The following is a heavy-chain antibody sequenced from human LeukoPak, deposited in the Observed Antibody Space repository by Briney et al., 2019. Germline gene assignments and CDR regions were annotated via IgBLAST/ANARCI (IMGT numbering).Heavy chain of an antibody. V-gene: IGHV4-59*08. J-gene: IGHJ5*02. D-gene: IGHD1-20*01. Sequence: SETLSLTCTVSGGSNYWSWIRQPPGKGLEWIGYIHYSGSPNYNPSPKSRVTISIDTSKNQFSLRLNSVTAEDTAVYYCARHSNWNAGVDWFDPWGQGTQVTVSS. CDR3: ARHSNWNAGVDWFDP. CDR2: IHYSGSP. CDR1: GGSNY.